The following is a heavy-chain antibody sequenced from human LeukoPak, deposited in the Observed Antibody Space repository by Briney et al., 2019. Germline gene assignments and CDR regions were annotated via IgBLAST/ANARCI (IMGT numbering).Heavy chain of an antibody. J-gene: IGHJ4*02. CDR1: VYTFADKY. V-gene: IGHV1-2*02. Sequence: GVSETLSRTDYVYTFADKYIVWVRQAPGLGKERMGWINPNSGDTNYAQKFQGRVTMTRDTSISTAHMEVSGLTSDDTAVYYCARGVVYYRFEYWGQGTLLTVSS. CDR2: INPNSGDT. D-gene: IGHD3-10*01. CDR3: ARGVVYYRFEY.